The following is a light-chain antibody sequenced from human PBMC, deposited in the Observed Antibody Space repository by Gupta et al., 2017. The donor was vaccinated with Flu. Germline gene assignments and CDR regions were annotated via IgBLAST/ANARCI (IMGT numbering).Light chain of an antibody. J-gene: IGKJ1*01. Sequence: EIVLTQSPATLSLSPGERATLSCRASLTVTTYLSWYQHKPGQAPRLLIYDASSRATGIPARFSSSESETEFTLTISSLEPEDFAVYYCQQRINWPPTFGQGTKVEI. CDR3: QQRINWPPT. V-gene: IGKV3-11*01. CDR1: LTVTTY. CDR2: DAS.